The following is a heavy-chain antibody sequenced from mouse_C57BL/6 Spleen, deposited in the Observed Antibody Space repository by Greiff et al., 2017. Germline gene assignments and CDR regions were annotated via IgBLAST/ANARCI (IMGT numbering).Heavy chain of an antibody. J-gene: IGHJ4*01. CDR1: GFTFSSYA. Sequence: EVKLMESGGGLVKPGGSLKLSCAASGFTFSSYAMSWVRQTPEKRLEWVATISDGGSYTYYPDNVKGRFTISRDNAKNNLYLQMSHLKSEDTAMYYDERERGITTDAMDYWGKGPSVTVSS. V-gene: IGHV5-4*01. CDR2: ISDGGSYT. CDR3: ERERGITTDAMDY. D-gene: IGHD1-1*01.